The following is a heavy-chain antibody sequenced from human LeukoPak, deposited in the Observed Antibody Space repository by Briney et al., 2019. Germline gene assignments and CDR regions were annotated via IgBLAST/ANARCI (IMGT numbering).Heavy chain of an antibody. V-gene: IGHV3-7*01. Sequence: GGSLRLSCAASGFPFSSYWMSWVRQAPGKGLEWVANTKQDGGEKFYVDSVKGRFTISRDNAKNSLYLQMNSLRAEDTAVYYCARDNKYYYGSGSFTGHWGQGTLVTVSS. CDR2: TKQDGGEK. J-gene: IGHJ4*02. CDR3: ARDNKYYYGSGSFTGH. D-gene: IGHD3-10*01. CDR1: GFPFSSYW.